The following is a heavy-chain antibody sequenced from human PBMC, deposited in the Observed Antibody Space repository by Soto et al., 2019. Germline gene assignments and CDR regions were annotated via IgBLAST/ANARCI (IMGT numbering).Heavy chain of an antibody. Sequence: EVQLVESGGDLVQPGGSLRLSCVASGFSVNSGYMNWVRQAPGKGPQWVSVIYRGGTTYQPDSVKGRFTISRDDSKTAPYLQMNSLRPEDTAVYYCARANDFNSFDIWGPGTMFTVSS. J-gene: IGHJ3*02. CDR3: ARANDFNSFDI. D-gene: IGHD1-1*01. CDR2: IYRGGTT. CDR1: GFSVNSGY. V-gene: IGHV3-53*04.